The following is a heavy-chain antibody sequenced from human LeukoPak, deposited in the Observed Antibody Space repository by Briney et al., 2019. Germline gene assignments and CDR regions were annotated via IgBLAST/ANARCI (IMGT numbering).Heavy chain of an antibody. D-gene: IGHD6-13*01. V-gene: IGHV3-21*01. CDR2: ISSSSSYI. CDR1: GFTFSSYS. J-gene: IGHJ5*02. Sequence: GGSLRLSCAASGFTFSSYSMNWVRQAPGKGLEWVSSISSSSSYIYCADSVKGRFTISRDNAKNSLYLQMNSLRAEDTAVYYCASNIAAAGVVRWFDPWGQGTLVTVSS. CDR3: ASNIAAAGVVRWFDP.